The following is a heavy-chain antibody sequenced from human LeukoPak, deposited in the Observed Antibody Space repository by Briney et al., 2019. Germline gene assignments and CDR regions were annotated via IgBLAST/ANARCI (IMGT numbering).Heavy chain of an antibody. D-gene: IGHD3-10*01. J-gene: IGHJ6*02. Sequence: PSETLSLTCTVSGGSINSYYWTWTRQPPGKGLEWIGYIYYSGSTHYNPSLNSRVTISMDTSKNHFSLKLSSVTAADTAIYYCARTSRHFYGSGSNLTPWPADMDVWGQGTKVTVSS. CDR2: IYYSGST. CDR3: ARTSRHFYGSGSNLTPWPADMDV. V-gene: IGHV4-59*01. CDR1: GGSINSYY.